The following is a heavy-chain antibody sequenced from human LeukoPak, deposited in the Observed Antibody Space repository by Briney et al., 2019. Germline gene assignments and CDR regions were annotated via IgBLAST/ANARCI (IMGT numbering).Heavy chain of an antibody. CDR1: GGSISSGGYY. CDR2: IYYSGST. D-gene: IGHD1-14*01. CDR3: ARLENQALDY. Sequence: SETLSLTCTVSGGSISSGGYYWSWIRQHPGKGLEWIGYIYYSGSTYYNPSLRSRATISVDTSKNQFSLKLSSVTAADTAVYYCARLENQALDYWGQGTLVTVSP. V-gene: IGHV4-31*03. J-gene: IGHJ4*02.